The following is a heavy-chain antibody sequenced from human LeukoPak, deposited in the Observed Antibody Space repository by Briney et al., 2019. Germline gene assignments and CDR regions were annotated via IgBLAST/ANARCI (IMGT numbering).Heavy chain of an antibody. CDR2: MNPNSSNT. D-gene: IGHD4-17*01. CDR3: ARGSYTVTTELDY. J-gene: IGHJ4*02. Sequence: ASVKVSCKASGYTFTSYDINWVRQATGQGLEWMGWMNPNSSNTGYAQKFQGRVTMTRNTSISTAYMELSSLRSEDTAVYYCARGSYTVTTELDYWGQGTLVTVSS. V-gene: IGHV1-8*01. CDR1: GYTFTSYD.